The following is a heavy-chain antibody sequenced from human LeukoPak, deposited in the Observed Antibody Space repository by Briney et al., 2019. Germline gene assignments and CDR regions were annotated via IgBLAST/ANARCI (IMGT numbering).Heavy chain of an antibody. Sequence: PGGSLRLSCAASGFTFSSYWMHWVRQAPGKGLVWVSRINTDGSSTTYADSVQGRFTISRDNAKNTLYLQMNSLRAEDTAVYYCAKPRPSYSSSWYDHWGQGTLVTVSS. J-gene: IGHJ5*02. CDR2: INTDGSST. CDR3: AKPRPSYSSSWYDH. CDR1: GFTFSSYW. D-gene: IGHD6-13*01. V-gene: IGHV3-74*01.